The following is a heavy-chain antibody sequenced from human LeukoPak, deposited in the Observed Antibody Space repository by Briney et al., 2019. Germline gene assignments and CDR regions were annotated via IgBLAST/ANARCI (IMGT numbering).Heavy chain of an antibody. CDR2: ISRSGGST. D-gene: IGHD5-24*01. CDR3: AKLREMATISDAFDI. V-gene: IGHV3-23*01. Sequence: GGSLRLSCAASGFTFSSYAMNWVRQAPGKGLEWVSVISRSGGSTYYADSVKGRFTISRDNSKNTLYLQMNTVRAEDTAVYYCAKLREMATISDAFDIWGQGTMVTVSS. J-gene: IGHJ3*02. CDR1: GFTFSSYA.